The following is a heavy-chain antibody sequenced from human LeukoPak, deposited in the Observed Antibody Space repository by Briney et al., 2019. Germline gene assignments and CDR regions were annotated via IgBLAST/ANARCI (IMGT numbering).Heavy chain of an antibody. CDR2: MNPNSGNT. J-gene: IGHJ3*02. CDR3: ARGRAGGNPPIFWDI. V-gene: IGHV1-8*01. CDR1: RYTFTSYD. Sequence: ASVKVSCKASRYTFTSYDINWVRQATGQGLEWMGWMNPNSGNTGYAQKFQGRVTMTRNTSISTAYMELSSLRSEDTAVYYCARGRAGGNPPIFWDIWGQGTMVTVSS. D-gene: IGHD4-23*01.